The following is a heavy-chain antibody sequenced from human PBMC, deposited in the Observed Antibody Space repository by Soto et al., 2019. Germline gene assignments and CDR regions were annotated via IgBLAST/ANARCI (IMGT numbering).Heavy chain of an antibody. Sequence: GGSLRLSCAASGFTFSSYAMSWVSQAPGKGLEWVSAISGSGGSTYYADSVKGRFTISRDNSKHTLYLQMDRLRAEDTAVYYCVREFPPGSPKYDSWGPATLVTGSS. CDR1: GFTFSSYA. V-gene: IGHV3-23*01. J-gene: IGHJ4*02. CDR3: VREFPPGSPKYDS. D-gene: IGHD3-10*01. CDR2: ISGSGGST.